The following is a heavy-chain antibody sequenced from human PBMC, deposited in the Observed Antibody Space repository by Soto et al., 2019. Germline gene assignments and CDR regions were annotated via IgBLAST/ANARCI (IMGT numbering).Heavy chain of an antibody. CDR1: GGSISSYY. CDR3: ARESYYDFWSGYSTYGMDV. CDR2: IYTSGST. J-gene: IGHJ6*02. Sequence: QVQLQESGPGLVKPSETLSLTCTVSGGSISSYYWSWIRQPAGKGLEWIGRIYTSGSTNYNPSLKSRVTMSVDTSKNQFSLELSSVTAADTAVYYCARESYYDFWSGYSTYGMDVWGQGTTVTVSS. V-gene: IGHV4-4*07. D-gene: IGHD3-3*01.